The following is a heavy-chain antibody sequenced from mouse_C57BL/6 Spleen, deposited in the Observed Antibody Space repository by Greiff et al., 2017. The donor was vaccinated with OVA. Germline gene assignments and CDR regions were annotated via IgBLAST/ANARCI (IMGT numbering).Heavy chain of an antibody. CDR1: GYAFSSSW. CDR3: ARDLGRGFAY. D-gene: IGHD4-1*01. V-gene: IGHV1-82*01. J-gene: IGHJ3*01. CDR2: IYPGDGDT. Sequence: QVQLQQSGPELVKPGASVKISCKASGYAFSSSWMNWVKQRPGKGLEWIGRIYPGDGDTNYNGKFKGKATLTADKSSSTAYMQLSSLTSEDSAVYFCARDLGRGFAYWGQGTLVTVSA.